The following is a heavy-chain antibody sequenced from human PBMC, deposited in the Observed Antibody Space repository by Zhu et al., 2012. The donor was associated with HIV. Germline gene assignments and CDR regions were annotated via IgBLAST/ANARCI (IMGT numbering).Heavy chain of an antibody. CDR1: GGSISDYY. D-gene: IGHD6-13*01. CDR2: TSTEGRI. J-gene: IGHJ3*01. Sequence: QVQLQESGPGLVEPSETLSLTCTVSGGSISDYYWNWIRQSPGKRLEWIVYTSTEGRIIYNPSLRSRVTISVDTSNNQISLKLSSVTAADTARYYCARDRIAASGPEVAFDVWGQGDNGHRLF. V-gene: IGHV4-4*09. CDR3: ARDRIAASGPEVAFDV.